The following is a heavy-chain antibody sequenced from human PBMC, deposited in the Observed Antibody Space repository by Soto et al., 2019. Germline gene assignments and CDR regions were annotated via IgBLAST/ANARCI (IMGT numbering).Heavy chain of an antibody. V-gene: IGHV3-48*01. Sequence: GGSLRLSCAASGFTFSSYSMNWVRQAPGKGLEWVSYISSSSSTIYYADSVKGRFTISRDNAKNSLYLQMNSLRAEDTAVYYCARPSCGGDCYSPVYWGQGTLVTAPQ. CDR3: ARPSCGGDCYSPVY. D-gene: IGHD2-21*02. J-gene: IGHJ4*02. CDR1: GFTFSSYS. CDR2: ISSSSSTI.